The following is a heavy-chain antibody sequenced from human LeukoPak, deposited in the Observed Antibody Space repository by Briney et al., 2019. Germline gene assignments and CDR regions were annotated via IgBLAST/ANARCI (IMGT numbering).Heavy chain of an antibody. Sequence: SETLSLTCTVSGGSMSSSSYYWGWIRQPPGKGLEWIGSIYYSGSTYYNPSLKSRVTISVDTSKNQFSLKLSSVTAADTAVYYCARQRIVGARDAFDIWGQGTMVTVSS. D-gene: IGHD1-26*01. J-gene: IGHJ3*02. CDR3: ARQRIVGARDAFDI. V-gene: IGHV4-39*01. CDR2: IYYSGST. CDR1: GGSMSSSSYY.